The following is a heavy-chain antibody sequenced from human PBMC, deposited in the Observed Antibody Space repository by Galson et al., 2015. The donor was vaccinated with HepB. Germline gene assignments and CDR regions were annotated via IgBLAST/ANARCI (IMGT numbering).Heavy chain of an antibody. CDR3: ARATSSGWQYNWFDP. CDR1: GYTFSSYA. Sequence: SVKVSRKASGYTFSSYAISWVRQAPGQGLEWMGGIIPIFGTANYAQKFQGRVTITADESTSTAYMELSSLRSEDTAVYYCARATSSGWQYNWFDPWGQGTLVTVSS. V-gene: IGHV1-69*13. D-gene: IGHD6-19*01. CDR2: IIPIFGTA. J-gene: IGHJ5*02.